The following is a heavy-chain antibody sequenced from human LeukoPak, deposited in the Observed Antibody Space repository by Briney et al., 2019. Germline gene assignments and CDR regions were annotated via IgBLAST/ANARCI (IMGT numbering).Heavy chain of an antibody. CDR3: ARGSLGVVVNPFDY. J-gene: IGHJ4*02. V-gene: IGHV3-11*01. CDR1: GFTFSDYY. Sequence: GGSLRLSCAASGFTFSDYYMSWIRQAPGKGLEWVSYISSSGSTIYYVDSVKGRFTIARDNAKNSLYLQMNSLRAEDTAVYYCARGSLGVVVNPFDYWGQGTLVTVSS. CDR2: ISSSGSTI. D-gene: IGHD2-21*01.